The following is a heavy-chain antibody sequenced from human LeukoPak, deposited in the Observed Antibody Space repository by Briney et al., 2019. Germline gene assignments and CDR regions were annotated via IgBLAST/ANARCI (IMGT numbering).Heavy chain of an antibody. Sequence: TSETLSLTCTVSGGSISSSSYYCGWIRQPPGKGLEWIGSIYYSGSTYYNPSLKSRVTISVDTSKDQFSLKLSSVTAADTAVYYCARAIPPSWNYRFDYWGQGTLVTVSS. J-gene: IGHJ4*02. CDR1: GGSISSSSYY. CDR2: IYYSGST. CDR3: ARAIPPSWNYRFDY. D-gene: IGHD1-7*01. V-gene: IGHV4-39*01.